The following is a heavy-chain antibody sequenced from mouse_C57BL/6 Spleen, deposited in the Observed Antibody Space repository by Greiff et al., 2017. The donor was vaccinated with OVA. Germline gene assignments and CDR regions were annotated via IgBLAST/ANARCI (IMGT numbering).Heavy chain of an antibody. D-gene: IGHD1-1*01. CDR1: GYTFTSYW. V-gene: IGHV1-55*01. Sequence: VQLQQPGAELVKPGASVKMSCKASGYTFTSYWITWVKQRPGQGLEWIGDIYPGSGSTNYNEKFKSKATLTVDTSSSTAYMQLSSLTSEDSAVYYCARWYYGSSGGDYWGQGTTLTVSS. CDR2: IYPGSGST. J-gene: IGHJ2*01. CDR3: ARWYYGSSGGDY.